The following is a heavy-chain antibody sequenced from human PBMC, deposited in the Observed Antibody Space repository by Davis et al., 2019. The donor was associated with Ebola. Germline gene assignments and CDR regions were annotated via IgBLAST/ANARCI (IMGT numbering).Heavy chain of an antibody. J-gene: IGHJ4*02. CDR3: ARDIALYYDFWSGTFDY. Sequence: SVKVSCKASGGTFSSYAISWVRQAPGQGLEWMGGIIPIFGTANYAQKFQGRVTITADESTSTAYMELSSLRSEDTAVYYCARDIALYYDFWSGTFDYWGQGTLVTVSS. CDR1: GGTFSSYA. CDR2: IIPIFGTA. V-gene: IGHV1-69*13. D-gene: IGHD3-3*01.